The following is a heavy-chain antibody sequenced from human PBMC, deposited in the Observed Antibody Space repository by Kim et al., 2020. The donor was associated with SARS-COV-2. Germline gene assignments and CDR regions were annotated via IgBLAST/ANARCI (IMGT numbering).Heavy chain of an antibody. Sequence: GGSLRLSCAASGFTFSSYAMSWVRQAPGKGLEWVSVIYSGGSSTYYADSVKGRFTISRDNSKNTLYLQMNSLRAEDTAVYYCAKDSHYDSSGYYHEPHYFDYWGQGTLVTVSS. CDR1: GFTFSSYA. D-gene: IGHD3-22*01. CDR3: AKDSHYDSSGYYHEPHYFDY. V-gene: IGHV3-23*03. CDR2: IYSGGSST. J-gene: IGHJ4*02.